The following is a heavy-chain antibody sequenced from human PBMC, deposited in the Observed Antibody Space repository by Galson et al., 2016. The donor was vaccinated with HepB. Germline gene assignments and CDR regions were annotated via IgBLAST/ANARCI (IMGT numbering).Heavy chain of an antibody. CDR1: GGSITNGHW. J-gene: IGHJ4*02. V-gene: IGHV4-4*02. CDR2: IYHSGST. D-gene: IGHD3-16*01. Sequence: ETLSLTCAVSGGSITNGHWWSWVRQPPGKGLEWIGEIYHSGSTNYNPSLESRVTISIDKSKNHFSLKLTSVTAADTAVYYCGTYLEGHGGTGYWGQGTPVIVSS. CDR3: GTYLEGHGGTGY.